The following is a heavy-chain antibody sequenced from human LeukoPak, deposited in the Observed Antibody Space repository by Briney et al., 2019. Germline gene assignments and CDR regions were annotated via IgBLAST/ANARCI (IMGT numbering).Heavy chain of an antibody. CDR3: ARVYSMVFGP. J-gene: IGHJ5*02. CDR2: IYHSGST. CDR1: GGSISSGGYS. V-gene: IGHV4-30-2*01. D-gene: IGHD3-10*01. Sequence: PSETLSLTCAVSGGSISSGGYSWSWIRQPPGKGLEWIGYIYHSGSTYYNPSLKSRVTISVDRSKNQFSLKLSSVTAAGTAVYYCARVYSMVFGPWGQGTLVTVSS.